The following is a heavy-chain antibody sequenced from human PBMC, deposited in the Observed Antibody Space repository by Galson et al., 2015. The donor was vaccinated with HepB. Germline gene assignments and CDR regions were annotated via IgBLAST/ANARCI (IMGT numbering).Heavy chain of an antibody. CDR2: ITHSGST. V-gene: IGHV4-34*01. J-gene: IGHJ4*02. Sequence: SETLSLTCAVYGGSFTGYFWTWIRQPPGKGLEWIGEITHSGSTNYNPSLKSRVTISINTSKNQFSLNLSSVTAADTAVYYCARVYDSSSADLDYWGQGTLVTVSS. CDR1: GGSFTGYF. CDR3: ARVYDSSSADLDY. D-gene: IGHD6-6*01.